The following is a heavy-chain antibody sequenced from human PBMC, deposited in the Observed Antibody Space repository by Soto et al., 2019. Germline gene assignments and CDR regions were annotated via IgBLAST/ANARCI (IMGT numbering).Heavy chain of an antibody. J-gene: IGHJ4*02. Sequence: GGSLRLSCAASGFTFSSYAMSWVRQAPGKGLEWVSAISGSGGSTYYSDSVKGRFTISRDNSKNTLYLQKNSLRAEDKAVYYCAKTFNGAPWRPGDYYFDYWGQGTLVTVSS. CDR1: GFTFSSYA. D-gene: IGHD3-10*01. CDR2: ISGSGGST. CDR3: AKTFNGAPWRPGDYYFDY. V-gene: IGHV3-23*01.